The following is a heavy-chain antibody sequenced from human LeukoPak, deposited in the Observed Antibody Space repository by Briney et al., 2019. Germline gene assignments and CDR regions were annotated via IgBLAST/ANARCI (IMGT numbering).Heavy chain of an antibody. D-gene: IGHD6-19*01. Sequence: KPGGSLRLSCAASGFTFSSYSMNWVRQAPGKGLEWVSSISSSSSYIYYADSVEGRFTISRDNAKNSLYLQMNSLRAEDTAVYYCARGQGGSGSSFDYWGQGTLVTVSS. CDR1: GFTFSSYS. CDR3: ARGQGGSGSSFDY. V-gene: IGHV3-21*01. J-gene: IGHJ4*02. CDR2: ISSSSSYI.